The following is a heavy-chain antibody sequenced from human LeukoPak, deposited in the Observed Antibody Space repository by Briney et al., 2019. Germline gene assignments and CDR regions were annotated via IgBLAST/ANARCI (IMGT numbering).Heavy chain of an antibody. D-gene: IGHD6-13*01. CDR3: ARDPSSSWYHSLFDY. CDR2: ISGSDGTT. Sequence: GGSLRLSCAASGFTFSSYAMSWVRQAPGKGLEWVSSISGSDGTTYYADSVKGRFTISRDNAKNSLYLQMNSLRAEDTAVYYCARDPSSSWYHSLFDYWGQGTLVTVSS. J-gene: IGHJ4*02. CDR1: GFTFSSYA. V-gene: IGHV3-23*01.